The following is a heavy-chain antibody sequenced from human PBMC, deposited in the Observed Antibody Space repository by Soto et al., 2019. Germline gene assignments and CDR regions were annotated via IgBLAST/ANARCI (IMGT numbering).Heavy chain of an antibody. D-gene: IGHD4-17*01. J-gene: IGHJ4*02. Sequence: SVKVSCKASGGPFSSYAISLVRQAPGQGLEWMGGIIPIFGTANYAQKFQGRVTITADESTSTAYMELSSLRSEDTAVYYCARVATVVTHAFDYWGQGTLVTVSS. CDR2: IIPIFGTA. CDR1: GGPFSSYA. V-gene: IGHV1-69*13. CDR3: ARVATVVTHAFDY.